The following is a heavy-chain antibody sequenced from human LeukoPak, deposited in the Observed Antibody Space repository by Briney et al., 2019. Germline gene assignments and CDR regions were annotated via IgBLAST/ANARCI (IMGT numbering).Heavy chain of an antibody. CDR2: INHSGST. V-gene: IGHV4-34*01. D-gene: IGHD5-18*01. CDR3: ARVGYSYVINDWSRTGLGAYPTKHYYHMDV. Sequence: SETLSLTCAVYGVSFSGYYWSWLRQPPGKGLEWLGEINHSGSTNYNPSLKSRVTISADTSKNQFSLKFSSVTAADTAVYFCARVGYSYVINDWSRTGLGAYPTKHYYHMDVWGKGTTVTVSS. CDR1: GVSFSGYY. J-gene: IGHJ6*03.